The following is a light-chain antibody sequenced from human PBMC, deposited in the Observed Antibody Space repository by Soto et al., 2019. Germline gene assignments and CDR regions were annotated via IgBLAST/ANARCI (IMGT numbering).Light chain of an antibody. V-gene: IGKV3-15*01. Sequence: DILMTPSPATLSVSAVSRFAISCRSSQNINNNLAWYQQKPGQAPRLLIYGASTRATGTPTRFSGSGSGTEFTLTISSLQSEDFAVYSCQQYNDWPLLFGQGTRLEI. CDR1: QNINNN. CDR2: GAS. CDR3: QQYNDWPLL. J-gene: IGKJ5*01.